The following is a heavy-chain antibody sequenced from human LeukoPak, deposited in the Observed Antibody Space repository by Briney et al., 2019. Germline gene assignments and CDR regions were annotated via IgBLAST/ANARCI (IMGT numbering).Heavy chain of an antibody. CDR1: GYRFSTYW. J-gene: IGHJ4*02. Sequence: GESLKISCKGSGYRFSTYWIAWVRQMPGKGLEWMGIIYPGDSDTRYSPSFQGQVTISADTSISTAYLQWSSLRASDTAMYYCARHLGLTSRWYDYWGQGTLVTVSP. V-gene: IGHV5-51*01. CDR2: IYPGDSDT. D-gene: IGHD6-19*01. CDR3: ARHLGLTSRWYDY.